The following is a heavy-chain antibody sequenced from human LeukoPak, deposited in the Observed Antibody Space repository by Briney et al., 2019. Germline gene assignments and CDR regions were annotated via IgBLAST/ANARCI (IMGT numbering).Heavy chain of an antibody. J-gene: IGHJ4*02. D-gene: IGHD5-12*01. Sequence: GVSLRLSCAASGFTFSNAWMSWVRQAPGKGLEWVSVILGASSKYYAVSVKGRFTISRDNSKNTLYLQMNSLRAEDTAVYYCASITDGGYSGYSHFDYWGQGTLGTLSS. CDR2: ILGASSK. CDR1: GFTFSNAW. V-gene: IGHV3-66*01. CDR3: ASITDGGYSGYSHFDY.